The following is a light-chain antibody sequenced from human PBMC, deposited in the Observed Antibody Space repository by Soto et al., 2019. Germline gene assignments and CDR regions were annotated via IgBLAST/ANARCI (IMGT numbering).Light chain of an antibody. CDR2: GAS. Sequence: EIVMTQSPDTLSVSPGERATLSCRASQSVSSNLAWYQQKPGQAPRLLIFGASTRATGIPARFSGSRSGTEFTLTISSLQSEDFAVYFCQQYNNWPPMYTFGQGTKLEIK. CDR3: QQYNNWPPMYT. V-gene: IGKV3-15*01. CDR1: QSVSSN. J-gene: IGKJ2*01.